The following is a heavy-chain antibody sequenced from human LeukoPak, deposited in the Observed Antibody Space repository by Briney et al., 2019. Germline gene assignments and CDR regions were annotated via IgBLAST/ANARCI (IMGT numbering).Heavy chain of an antibody. CDR2: INPNSGGT. CDR3: AIPPLYDSSGYYYYYYYLDV. Sequence: ASVRVSCKASGYTFTGYYMHWVRQAPGQGLEWMGRINPNSGGTNYAQKLQGRVTTTRDKSISTTYMELSRLRSDDTAVYYCAIPPLYDSSGYYYYYYYLDVWGKGTTVTVSS. V-gene: IGHV1-2*06. D-gene: IGHD3-22*01. CDR1: GYTFTGYY. J-gene: IGHJ6*03.